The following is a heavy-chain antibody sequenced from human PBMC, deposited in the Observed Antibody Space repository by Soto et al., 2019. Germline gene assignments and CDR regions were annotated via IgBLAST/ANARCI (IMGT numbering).Heavy chain of an antibody. D-gene: IGHD2-15*01. CDR3: GYLPCSGGSCYWFSFSGMDV. V-gene: IGHV2-5*02. J-gene: IGHJ6*02. CDR2: IYWDDDK. CDR1: GFSLSTSGVG. Sequence: QITLKESGPTLVKPTQTLTLTCTFSGFSLSTSGVGVAWIRQPPGKALEWLALIYWDDDKRYRPSLESRLTITNDTYKNQVVLTETKTDSVDTATYYCGYLPCSGGSCYWFSFSGMDVWGQGTTVTVSS.